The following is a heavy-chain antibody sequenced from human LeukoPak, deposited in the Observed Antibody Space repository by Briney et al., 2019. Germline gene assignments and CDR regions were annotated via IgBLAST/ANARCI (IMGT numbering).Heavy chain of an antibody. CDR3: ARGGPWELLGYDAFDI. Sequence: ASVKVSCKASGYTFTGYYMHWVRQAPGQGLGWMGRINPNSGGTNYAQKFQGRVTMTRDTSISTAYMELSRLRSDDTAVYYCARGGPWELLGYDAFDIWGQGTMVTVSS. D-gene: IGHD1-26*01. V-gene: IGHV1-2*06. J-gene: IGHJ3*02. CDR1: GYTFTGYY. CDR2: INPNSGGT.